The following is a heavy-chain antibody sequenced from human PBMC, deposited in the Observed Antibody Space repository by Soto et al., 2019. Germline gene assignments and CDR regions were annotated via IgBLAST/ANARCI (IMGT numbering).Heavy chain of an antibody. Sequence: QVQLVESGGGVVQPGRSLRLSCAASGFTFSSYAMHWVRQAPGKGLEWVAVVSYDGRNKYYADSVKGRFTISRDNSKNTLYLQMNSLRAEDTAVYYCARDTDGMDVWGQGTTVTVSS. CDR1: GFTFSSYA. J-gene: IGHJ6*02. CDR2: VSYDGRNK. CDR3: ARDTDGMDV. V-gene: IGHV3-30*04.